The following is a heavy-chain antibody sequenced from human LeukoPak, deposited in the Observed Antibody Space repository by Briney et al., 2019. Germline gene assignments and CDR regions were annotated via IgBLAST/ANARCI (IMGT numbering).Heavy chain of an antibody. J-gene: IGHJ4*02. Sequence: ASVKVSCKASGYTSTSYDINWVRQATGQGLEWMGWMNPNSGNTGYAQKFQGRVTMTRNTSISTAYMELSSLRSEDTAVYYCARGLIAAAGNLVYWGQGTLVTVSS. D-gene: IGHD6-13*01. CDR2: MNPNSGNT. CDR3: ARGLIAAAGNLVY. V-gene: IGHV1-8*01. CDR1: GYTSTSYD.